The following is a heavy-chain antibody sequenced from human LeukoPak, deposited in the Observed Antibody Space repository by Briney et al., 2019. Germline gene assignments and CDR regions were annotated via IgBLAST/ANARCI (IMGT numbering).Heavy chain of an antibody. D-gene: IGHD6-19*01. CDR2: IYPRDSDT. CDR3: ARQSGGWYYGMDV. V-gene: IGHV5-51*01. J-gene: IGHJ6*02. Sequence: GESLKISCKGSGYNFAGYWIAWVRQMPGKGLEWMGIIYPRDSDTRYSPSFHGQVTISADKATDTAFLQWRNLEASDTAVYYCARQSGGWYYGMDVWGQGTTVTVSS. CDR1: GYNFAGYW.